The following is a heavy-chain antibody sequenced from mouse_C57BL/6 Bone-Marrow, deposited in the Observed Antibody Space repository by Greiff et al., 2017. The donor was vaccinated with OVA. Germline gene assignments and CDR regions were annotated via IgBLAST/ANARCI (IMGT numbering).Heavy chain of an antibody. CDR1: GFTFSSYA. CDR2: ISSGGDYI. CDR3: TRGGNWDVRYFDV. J-gene: IGHJ1*03. V-gene: IGHV5-9-1*02. Sequence: EVHLVESGEGLVKPGGSLKLSCAASGFTFSSYAMSWVRQTPEKRLEWVAYISSGGDYIYYADTVKGRFTISRDNARNTLYLQMSSLKSEDTAMYYCTRGGNWDVRYFDVWGTGTTVTVSS. D-gene: IGHD4-1*02.